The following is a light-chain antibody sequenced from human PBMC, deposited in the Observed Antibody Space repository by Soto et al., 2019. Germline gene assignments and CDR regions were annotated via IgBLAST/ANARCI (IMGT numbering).Light chain of an antibody. CDR1: SSDVGGYNY. CDR3: CSYAGSYTFVHVV. V-gene: IGLV2-11*01. J-gene: IGLJ2*01. Sequence: QSVLTQPRSVSGSPGQSVTISCTGTSSDVGGYNYVSWYQQHPGKAPKLMIYDVSKRPSGVPDRFSGSKSGNTASLTISGLQAEDEADYYCCSYAGSYTFVHVVFGGGTQLTVL. CDR2: DVS.